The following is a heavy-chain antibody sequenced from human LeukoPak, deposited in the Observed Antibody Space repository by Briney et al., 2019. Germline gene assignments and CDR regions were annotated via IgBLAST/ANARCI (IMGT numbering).Heavy chain of an antibody. J-gene: IGHJ6*02. CDR2: INSDGSST. D-gene: IGHD1-26*01. Sequence: GGSLRLSCAASGFTFSSYWMHWVRQAPGKVLVWVSRINSDGSSTSYADSVKGRFTISRDSAKNTLYLQMNSLRAEDTAVYYCASAIVGATFYYYGMDVWGQGTTVTVSS. CDR1: GFTFSSYW. V-gene: IGHV3-74*01. CDR3: ASAIVGATFYYYGMDV.